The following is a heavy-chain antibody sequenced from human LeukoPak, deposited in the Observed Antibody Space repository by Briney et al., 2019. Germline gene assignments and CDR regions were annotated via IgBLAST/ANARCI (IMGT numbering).Heavy chain of an antibody. CDR3: ARGGPNWPSEPFDI. D-gene: IGHD1-1*01. Sequence: PGRSLRLSCAASGFAFSAYGMDWVRQAPGKGLDWVAVTWHDGTNKYYADSVKGRFTISRDNSKNTLYLQMDSLRAEDTAVYYCARGGPNWPSEPFDIWGKGAMVTVSS. CDR1: GFAFSAYG. J-gene: IGHJ3*02. CDR2: TWHDGTNK. V-gene: IGHV3-33*01.